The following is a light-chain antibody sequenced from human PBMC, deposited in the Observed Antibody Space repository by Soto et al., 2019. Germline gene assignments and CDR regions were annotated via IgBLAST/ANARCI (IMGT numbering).Light chain of an antibody. J-gene: IGLJ2*01. CDR2: DVS. CDR3: SSYTSSSTRV. V-gene: IGLV2-14*01. Sequence: QSVLTQPASVSGSPGQSITISCTGTSSDVGGYNYVSWYQQHPGKAPKLMIYDVSNRPSGVSNRFSDSKSGNTASLTISGLQAEDEADYYCSSYTSSSTRVFGGGTKLTV. CDR1: SSDVGGYNY.